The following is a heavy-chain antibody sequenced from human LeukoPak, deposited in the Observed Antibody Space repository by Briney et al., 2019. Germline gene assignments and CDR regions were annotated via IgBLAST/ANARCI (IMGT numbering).Heavy chain of an antibody. Sequence: GGSLRLSCAASGFTFSSFGMNWVRQAPGKGLEWVSYISSSSNTIYYADSVKGRFTISRDNAKNTLFLQMSSLRAEDTAVYFCAREILAPGKTHDYWGQGTLVTVSS. CDR2: ISSSSNTI. CDR3: AREILAPGKTHDY. V-gene: IGHV3-48*04. J-gene: IGHJ4*02. CDR1: GFTFSSFG.